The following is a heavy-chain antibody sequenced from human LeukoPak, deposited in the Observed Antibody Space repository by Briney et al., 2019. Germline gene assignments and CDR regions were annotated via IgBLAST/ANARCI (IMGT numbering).Heavy chain of an antibody. J-gene: IGHJ5*02. D-gene: IGHD5-18*01. V-gene: IGHV4-59*12. CDR3: ARRDRLRGVSP. CDR2: IYYSGST. CDR1: GGSISNFY. Sequence: SETLSLTCTVSGGSISNFYWSWIRQFPGKGLEWIGYIYYSGSTKYNPSLKSRVTISVDTSKNQFSLKLSSVTAADTAVYYCARRDRLRGVSPWGQGTLVTVSS.